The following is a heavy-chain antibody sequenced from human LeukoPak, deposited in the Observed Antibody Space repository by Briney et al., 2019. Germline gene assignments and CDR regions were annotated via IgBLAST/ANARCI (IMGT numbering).Heavy chain of an antibody. CDR3: ARAFHYYDSSGRDAFDI. J-gene: IGHJ3*02. CDR1: GFIFSTYT. Sequence: GGSLRLSCAASGFIFSTYTMYWVRQAPGKGLENLSVINGDGRTAYYADSVKGRFTISRDNSKNTLYLQMNSLRAEDTAVYYCARAFHYYDSSGRDAFDIWGQGTMVTVSS. CDR2: INGDGRTA. V-gene: IGHV3-64*04. D-gene: IGHD3-22*01.